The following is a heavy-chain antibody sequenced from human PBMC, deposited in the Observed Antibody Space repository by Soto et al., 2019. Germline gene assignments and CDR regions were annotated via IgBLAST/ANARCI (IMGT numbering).Heavy chain of an antibody. CDR1: GFTFDDYA. J-gene: IGHJ4*02. V-gene: IGHV3-9*01. CDR3: AKGASTTVFAFNDY. D-gene: IGHD4-17*01. Sequence: VQLVESGGGLVQPGRSLRLSCAASGFTFDDYAMHWVRQGPGKGLEWVSSISWNSGNLGYADSVKGRFTISRDNAKSSLYLQMNSLRGEDTALYSCAKGASTTVFAFNDYWGQGTLVTVSS. CDR2: ISWNSGNL.